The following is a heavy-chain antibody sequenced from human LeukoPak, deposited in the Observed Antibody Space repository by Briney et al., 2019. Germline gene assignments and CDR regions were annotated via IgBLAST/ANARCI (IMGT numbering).Heavy chain of an antibody. CDR2: ISSSSSYI. V-gene: IGHV3-21*01. J-gene: IGHJ4*02. Sequence: PGGSLRLSCAASGFTFSSYSMNWVRQVPGKGLEWVSSISSSSSYIYYADSVKGRFTISRDNAKNSLFLQMNSLRAEDTAVYYCASRRTAYCGGDCPEGYWGQGTLVTVSS. CDR1: GFTFSSYS. D-gene: IGHD2-21*02. CDR3: ASRRTAYCGGDCPEGY.